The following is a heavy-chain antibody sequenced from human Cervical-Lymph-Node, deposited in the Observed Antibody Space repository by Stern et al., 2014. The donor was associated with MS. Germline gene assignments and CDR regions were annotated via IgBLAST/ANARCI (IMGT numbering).Heavy chain of an antibody. J-gene: IGHJ4*02. D-gene: IGHD5-12*01. CDR1: GYTFTSYD. Sequence: QMQLVQSGAEVKKPGASARVSCKASGYTFTSYDINWVRQDPGQGLEWMGWMNPNTGDTGYAQEFHGRITMTRNTSLSTAYMDLSSLRSEDTATYYCARTYELDYWGQGTLVVVSS. CDR2: MNPNTGDT. CDR3: ARTYELDY. V-gene: IGHV1-8*01.